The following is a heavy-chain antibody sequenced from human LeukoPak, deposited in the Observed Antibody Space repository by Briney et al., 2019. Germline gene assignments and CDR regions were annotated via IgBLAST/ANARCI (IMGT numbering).Heavy chain of an antibody. V-gene: IGHV1-18*01. D-gene: IGHD3-16*01. Sequence: ASVKVSCKASGYTSTSYGISWVRQAPGQGLEWMGWISAYNGNTNYAQKLQGRVTMTTDTSTSTAHMELRSLRSDDTAVYYCARSLSAYDAFDIWGQGTMVTVSS. CDR2: ISAYNGNT. CDR1: GYTSTSYG. CDR3: ARSLSAYDAFDI. J-gene: IGHJ3*02.